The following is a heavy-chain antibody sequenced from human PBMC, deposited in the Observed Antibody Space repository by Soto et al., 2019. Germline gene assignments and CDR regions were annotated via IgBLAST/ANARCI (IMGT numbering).Heavy chain of an antibody. J-gene: IGHJ4*02. CDR1: GGSVRGYY. V-gene: IGHV4-34*01. CDR2: INDSGST. Sequence: PSETLSLTCAVYGGSVRGYYWSWIRQPPGKGLEWIGEINDSGSTYYNPSLKSRVTISVDRSKNQFSLKLSSVTAADTAVYYCARGFTASSLKTPYDYWGQGTLVTVSS. D-gene: IGHD5-18*01. CDR3: ARGFTASSLKTPYDY.